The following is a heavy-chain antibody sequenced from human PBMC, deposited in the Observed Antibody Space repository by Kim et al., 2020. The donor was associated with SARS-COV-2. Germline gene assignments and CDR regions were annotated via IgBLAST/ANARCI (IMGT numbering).Heavy chain of an antibody. V-gene: IGHV4-4*02. D-gene: IGHD3-3*01. J-gene: IGHJ6*02. CDR3: ARGSYYDFWSGTTSTYGMDV. Sequence: SETLSLTCAVSGGSISSSNWWSWVRQSPGKGLEWIGEIYHSGSTNYNPSLKSRVTISVDKSKKQFSLKLSSVTAADTAVYYCARGSYYDFWSGTTSTYGMDVWGQGTTVTVSS. CDR2: IYHSGST. CDR1: GGSISSSNW.